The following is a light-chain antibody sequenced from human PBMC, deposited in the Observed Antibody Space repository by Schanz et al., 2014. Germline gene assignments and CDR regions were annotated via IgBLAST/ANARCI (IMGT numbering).Light chain of an antibody. Sequence: DIVLTQSPGSLSLSPGERGTLSCRASQGVTSNYLAWYQQRPGQAPRLLIYGASSRATGIPDRFSGSGSGTDFTLTISRLEPGDFAVFYCQQYGSSPITFGQGTRLEIK. V-gene: IGKV3-20*01. CDR2: GAS. CDR3: QQYGSSPIT. J-gene: IGKJ5*01. CDR1: QGVTSNY.